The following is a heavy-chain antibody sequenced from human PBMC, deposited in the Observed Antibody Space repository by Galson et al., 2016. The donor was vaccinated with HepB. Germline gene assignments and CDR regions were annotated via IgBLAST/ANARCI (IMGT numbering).Heavy chain of an antibody. CDR1: GFTFSNYG. J-gene: IGHJ4*02. CDR2: ISYDGGIK. CDR3: ARATPYYDILTGYYNYYFDY. Sequence: SLRLSCAASGFTFSNYGMHWVRQAPGKGLEWVAVISYDGGIKFYVDSVKGRFTISRDNSKNTLYLQMNSLRAEDTALYYCARATPYYDILTGYYNYYFDYWGQGTLVTVSS. V-gene: IGHV3-30*03. D-gene: IGHD3-9*01.